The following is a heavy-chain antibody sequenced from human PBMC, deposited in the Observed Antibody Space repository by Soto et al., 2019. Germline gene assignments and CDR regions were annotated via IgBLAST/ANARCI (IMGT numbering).Heavy chain of an antibody. Sequence: GASVKVSCKASGGTFSSYTISWVRQAPGQGLEWMGRIIPILGIANYAQKFQGRVTITADKSTSTAYMELSSLRSEDTAVYYCARETRYNWNDHYYGMDVWGQGTTVTVSS. CDR2: IIPILGIA. J-gene: IGHJ6*02. D-gene: IGHD1-20*01. V-gene: IGHV1-69*04. CDR3: ARETRYNWNDHYYGMDV. CDR1: GGTFSSYT.